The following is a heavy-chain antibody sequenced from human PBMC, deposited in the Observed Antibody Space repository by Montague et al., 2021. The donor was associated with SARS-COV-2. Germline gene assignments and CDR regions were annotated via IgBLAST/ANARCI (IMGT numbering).Heavy chain of an antibody. CDR3: ARARRGSGSGSYFDILVNWFDP. CDR1: GGSISSGGYY. V-gene: IGHV4-31*03. J-gene: IGHJ5*02. D-gene: IGHD3-10*01. Sequence: TRSLTCTVSGGSISSGGYYWSWIRQHPGKGLEWIGYIYYSGSTYYNPSLKSRVTISVDTSKNQFSLKLSSVTAADTAVYYYARARRGSGSGSYFDILVNWFDPWGQGTLVTVSS. CDR2: IYYSGST.